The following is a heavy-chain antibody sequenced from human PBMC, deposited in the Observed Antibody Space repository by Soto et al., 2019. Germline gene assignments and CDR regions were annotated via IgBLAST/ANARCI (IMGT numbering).Heavy chain of an antibody. CDR3: AKDSRYSNSWDVIDY. CDR1: EFTFSSYA. D-gene: IGHD6-13*01. V-gene: IGHV3-23*01. CDR2: ISGSADTI. Sequence: EVQLLESGGGLVQPGGSLRLSCAASEFTFSSYAMSWVRQAPGKGLEWVSSISGSADTIYYADSVKARFTITRDNSKHPLYLQMNSLRAEDTAAYYCAKDSRYSNSWDVIDYWGQGTLVTVSS. J-gene: IGHJ4*02.